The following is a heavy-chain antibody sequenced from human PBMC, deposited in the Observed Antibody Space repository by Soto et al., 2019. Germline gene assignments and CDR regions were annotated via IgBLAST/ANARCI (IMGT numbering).Heavy chain of an antibody. Sequence: ASVKVSCKASGYTFTGYYMHWVRQAPGQGLEWMGWINPNSGGTNYAQKFQGRVTMTRDTSISTAYMELSRLRSDDTAVYYCARAESSSWYPHFDYWGQGTLVTVS. D-gene: IGHD6-13*01. J-gene: IGHJ4*02. CDR3: ARAESSSWYPHFDY. CDR2: INPNSGGT. CDR1: GYTFTGYY. V-gene: IGHV1-2*02.